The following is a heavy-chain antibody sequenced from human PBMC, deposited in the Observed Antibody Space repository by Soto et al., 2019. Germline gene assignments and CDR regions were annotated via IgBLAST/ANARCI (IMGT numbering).Heavy chain of an antibody. CDR3: AGALFREYYYGMDV. V-gene: IGHV1-69*13. J-gene: IGHJ6*02. CDR1: GGTFSSYA. CDR2: IIPIFGTA. Sequence: GASVKVSCKASGGTFSSYAISWVRQAPGQGLEWMGGIIPIFGTANYAQKFQGRVTTTADESTSTAYMELSSLRSEDTAVYYCAGALFREYYYGMDVWGQGTTVTVSS. D-gene: IGHD3-10*01.